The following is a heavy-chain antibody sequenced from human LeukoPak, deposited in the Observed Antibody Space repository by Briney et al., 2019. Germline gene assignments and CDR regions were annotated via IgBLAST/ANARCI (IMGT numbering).Heavy chain of an antibody. Sequence: SETLSLICAVSDYSIISAYYWGWIRQPPGKGLEWIGSIYHSGGTDYNPSLKSRVTISVDTSKNQFSLKLRSVTAADTAVYYCARDQAYCGGDCHFDFWGQGILVTVSS. D-gene: IGHD2-21*02. CDR1: DYSIISAYY. J-gene: IGHJ4*02. CDR2: IYHSGGT. V-gene: IGHV4-38-2*02. CDR3: ARDQAYCGGDCHFDF.